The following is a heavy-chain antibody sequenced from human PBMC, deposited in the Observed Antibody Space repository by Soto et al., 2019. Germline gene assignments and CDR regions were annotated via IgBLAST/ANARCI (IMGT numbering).Heavy chain of an antibody. CDR2: VHYSGTT. J-gene: IGHJ3*02. CDR3: ARAVGYSYGPRPYDVFDI. V-gene: IGHV4-59*01. CDR1: GGSSQIYS. D-gene: IGHD5-18*01. Sequence: GGSSQIYSWSWIRQTPGKGLEWIGYVHYSGTTNYNPSLKSPVSISIDTSKTLFYLRLYSVTAADTAVYYCARAVGYSYGPRPYDVFDIWGRGTTVTVSS.